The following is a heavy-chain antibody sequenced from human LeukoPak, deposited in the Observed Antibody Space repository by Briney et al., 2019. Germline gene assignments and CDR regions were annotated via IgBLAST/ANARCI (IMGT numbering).Heavy chain of an antibody. Sequence: GESLKISCKGSGYSFTSYWIGWVRQMPGKGLEWMGIIYPGDSDTRYSPSFQGQVTISADKSISTAYLQWSSLKASDTAMYYCARSPGPYCSSTSCYSPGWFDPWGQGTLVTVSS. CDR1: GYSFTSYW. D-gene: IGHD2-2*02. J-gene: IGHJ5*02. V-gene: IGHV5-51*01. CDR3: ARSPGPYCSSTSCYSPGWFDP. CDR2: IYPGDSDT.